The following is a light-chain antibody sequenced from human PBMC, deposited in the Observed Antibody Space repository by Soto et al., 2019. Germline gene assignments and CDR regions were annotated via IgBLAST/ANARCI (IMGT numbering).Light chain of an antibody. CDR2: EVS. V-gene: IGLV2-14*01. J-gene: IGLJ1*01. Sequence: QSALTQPASVSGSPGQSITISCTGTSSDVGGYNYVSWYQQHPGKAPKLMIYEVSNRPSGVSNRFSGSKSGNTASLTISGLQAEDEADYYCSSYTSSITHNYVFGTGTKLTVL. CDR1: SSDVGGYNY. CDR3: SSYTSSITHNYV.